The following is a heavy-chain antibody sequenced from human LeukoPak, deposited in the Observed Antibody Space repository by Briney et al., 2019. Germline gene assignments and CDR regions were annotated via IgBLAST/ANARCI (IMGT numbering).Heavy chain of an antibody. Sequence: PGGSLRLSCAASGFSFSSYWMSWVRQAPGKGLEWVSAISGSASNTYYADSVKGRFTISRDNSRNTLYLQMNSLRAEDTAVYYWANVGWPLDYWGQGTLVTVSS. V-gene: IGHV3-23*01. CDR3: ANVGWPLDY. J-gene: IGHJ4*02. CDR1: GFSFSSYW. CDR2: ISGSASNT. D-gene: IGHD2-15*01.